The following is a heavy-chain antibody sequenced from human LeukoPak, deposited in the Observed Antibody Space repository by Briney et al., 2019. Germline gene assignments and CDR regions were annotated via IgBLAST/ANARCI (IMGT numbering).Heavy chain of an antibody. D-gene: IGHD3-9*01. CDR2: INANSGGT. CDR1: GYTFTGYY. J-gene: IGHJ4*02. V-gene: IGHV1-2*02. Sequence: RASVKVSCKASGYTFTGYYLHWVRQAPGQGLEWMGWINANSGGTNLAQRFQGRVTMTRDTSISTVCMELSRLSTDDTAVYYCARSVNYDILTGLDYWGLGTLVTVSS. CDR3: ARSVNYDILTGLDY.